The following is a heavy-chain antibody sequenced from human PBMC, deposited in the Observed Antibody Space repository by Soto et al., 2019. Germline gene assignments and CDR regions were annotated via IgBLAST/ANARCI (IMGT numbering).Heavy chain of an antibody. CDR3: AGTTSHQWYYMDV. J-gene: IGHJ6*03. Sequence: QVQLQESGPGLVKPSQTLSLTCAISGDSVSSNSAAWNWIRLSPSRGLEWLARTYYRSRWYNDYAVSVRSRITVTPNTSKCQFSLQLTSVSPEYTAMYYCAGTTSHQWYYMDVWGKGTTVTVSS. CDR1: GDSVSSNSAA. D-gene: IGHD1-7*01. CDR2: TYYRSRWYN. V-gene: IGHV6-1*01.